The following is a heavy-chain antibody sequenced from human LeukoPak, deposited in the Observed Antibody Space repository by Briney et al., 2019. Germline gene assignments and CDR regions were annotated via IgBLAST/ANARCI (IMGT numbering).Heavy chain of an antibody. CDR2: ISYDGSNK. CDR1: GFTFSSYA. CDR3: AKDPPIIFWYFDY. J-gene: IGHJ4*02. V-gene: IGHV3-30-3*01. D-gene: IGHD5-24*01. Sequence: GGSLRLSCAASGFTFSSYAMHWVRQAPGKGLEWVAVISYDGSNKYYADSVKGRFTISRDNSKNTLYLQMNSLRAEDTAVYYCAKDPPIIFWYFDYWGQGTLVTVSS.